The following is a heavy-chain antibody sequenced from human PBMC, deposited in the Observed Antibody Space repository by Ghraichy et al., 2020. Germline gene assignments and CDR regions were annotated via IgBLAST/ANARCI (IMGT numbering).Heavy chain of an antibody. J-gene: IGHJ4*02. CDR2: IREDGSRK. CDR3: ARCAAARSGLQDGYHFDL. Sequence: GGSLRLSCEASGFTFSSYWMNWVRQAPGKGLEWVANIREDGSRKYSVDSVKGRFTISRDNSKNSIFLQMNSLRADDTAMYFCARCAAARSGLQDGYHFDLWGLGTLVTVSS. D-gene: IGHD5-24*01. CDR1: GFTFSSYW. V-gene: IGHV3-7*03.